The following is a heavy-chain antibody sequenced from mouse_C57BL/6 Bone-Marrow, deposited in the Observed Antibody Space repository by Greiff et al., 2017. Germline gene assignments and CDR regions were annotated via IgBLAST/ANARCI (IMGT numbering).Heavy chain of an antibody. CDR3: ARLRLLREAMDY. D-gene: IGHD2-3*01. CDR1: GFTFSDYY. J-gene: IGHJ4*01. CDR2: INYDGSST. V-gene: IGHV5-16*01. Sequence: VESEGGLVQPGSSMKLSCTASGFTFSDYYMAWVRQVPEKGLEWVANINYDGSSTYYLDSLKSRFIISRDNAKNILYLQMSSLKSEDTATYYCARLRLLREAMDYWGQGTSVTVSS.